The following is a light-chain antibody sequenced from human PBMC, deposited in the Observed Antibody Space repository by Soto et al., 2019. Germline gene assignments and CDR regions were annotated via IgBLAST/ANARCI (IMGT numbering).Light chain of an antibody. V-gene: IGKV3-11*01. CDR2: DAS. J-gene: IGKJ5*01. CDR1: QSVSSY. CDR3: QPRSNWPIT. Sequence: EIVLTQSPATLSLSPGERVTLSCRASQSVSSYLAWYQQKPGQAPRLLIYDASNRATGIPARFSGSGSGTDFTLTISSLEPEDFAVYYCQPRSNWPITFGQGTRLEIK.